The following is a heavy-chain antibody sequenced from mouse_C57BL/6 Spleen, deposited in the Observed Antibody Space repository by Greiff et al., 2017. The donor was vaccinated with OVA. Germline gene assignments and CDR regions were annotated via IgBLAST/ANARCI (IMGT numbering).Heavy chain of an antibody. Sequence: EVHLVESGGGLVKPGGSLKLSCAASGFTFSDYGMHWVRQAPEQGLEWVAYISSGSSTLYYADTVKGRFTISRDNAKNTLFLQMTSLRSEDTAMYYCARPMYFDVWGTGTTVTVSS. CDR1: GFTFSDYG. J-gene: IGHJ1*03. CDR3: ARPMYFDV. V-gene: IGHV5-17*01. CDR2: ISSGSSTL.